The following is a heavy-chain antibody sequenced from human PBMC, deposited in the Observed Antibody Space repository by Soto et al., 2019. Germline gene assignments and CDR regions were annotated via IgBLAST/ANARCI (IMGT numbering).Heavy chain of an antibody. CDR2: INPNSGGT. V-gene: IGHV1-2*02. CDR3: ARRIAAAPTGDYYYGMDV. Sequence: EASVKVSCKASGYTFTGYYMHWVRQAPGQGLEWMGWINPNSGGTNYAQKFQGRVTMTRDTSISTAYMELGRLRSDDTAVYCCARRIAAAPTGDYYYGMDVWGQGTTVTVSS. CDR1: GYTFTGYY. D-gene: IGHD6-13*01. J-gene: IGHJ6*02.